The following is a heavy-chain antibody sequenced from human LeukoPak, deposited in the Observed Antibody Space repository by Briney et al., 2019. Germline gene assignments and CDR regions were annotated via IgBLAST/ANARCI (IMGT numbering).Heavy chain of an antibody. D-gene: IGHD3-22*01. Sequence: GASVKVSCKASGYTFTSYAIHWVRQAPGQGLEWVAWINAGNGDTKYSQDFQGRVTITRDTSASTAYMELSSLRSEDMAIYYCARDTNYNSSGYYFDYWGQGTLVTVSS. V-gene: IGHV1-3*03. CDR1: GYTFTSYA. CDR2: INAGNGDT. J-gene: IGHJ4*02. CDR3: ARDTNYNSSGYYFDY.